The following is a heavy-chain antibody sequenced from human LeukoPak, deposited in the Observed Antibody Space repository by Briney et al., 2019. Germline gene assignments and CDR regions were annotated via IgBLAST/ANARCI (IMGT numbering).Heavy chain of an antibody. D-gene: IGHD3-10*01. V-gene: IGHV1-8*03. CDR2: MNPNSGNT. CDR3: ARAIGVRGLRRRYDAFDI. J-gene: IGHJ3*02. Sequence: ASVKVSCKASGYTFTSYDINWVRQATGQGLEWMGWMNPNSGNTGYAQKFQGRVTITRNTSISTAYMELSSLRSEDTAVYYCARAIGVRGLRRRYDAFDIWGQGTMVTVSS. CDR1: GYTFTSYD.